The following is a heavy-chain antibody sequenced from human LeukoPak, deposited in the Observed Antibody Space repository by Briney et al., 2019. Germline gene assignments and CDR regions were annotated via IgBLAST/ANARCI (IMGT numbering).Heavy chain of an antibody. D-gene: IGHD2-8*01. Sequence: PGGSLRLSCAASGFTFSDYYMSWIRQAPGKGLEWVSYISSSGGTIYYADSVRGRFTISRDNGKKSLYLQMNSLRAEDTAVYYCAREYCTDGVCYIDYWGQGTLVTVSS. CDR1: GFTFSDYY. V-gene: IGHV3-11*04. J-gene: IGHJ4*02. CDR2: ISSSGGTI. CDR3: AREYCTDGVCYIDY.